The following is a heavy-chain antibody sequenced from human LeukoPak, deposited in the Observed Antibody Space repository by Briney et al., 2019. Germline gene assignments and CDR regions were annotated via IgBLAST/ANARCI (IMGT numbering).Heavy chain of an antibody. CDR2: ISPTGNYI. Sequence: GGSLRLSCAASGFTFSSYSMNWVRQAPGKGLEWVSSISPTGNYIYYSDSVKGRFTISRDNAKNSLYLQMNSLRAEDTAVYYCAREGNYDSSGYGDYWGQGTLVTVSS. D-gene: IGHD3-22*01. CDR3: AREGNYDSSGYGDY. V-gene: IGHV3-21*04. J-gene: IGHJ4*02. CDR1: GFTFSSYS.